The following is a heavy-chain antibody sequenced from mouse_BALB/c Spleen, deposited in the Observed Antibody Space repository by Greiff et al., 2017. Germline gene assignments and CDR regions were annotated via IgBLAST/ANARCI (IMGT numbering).Heavy chain of an antibody. V-gene: IGHV5-17*02. CDR1: GFTFSSFG. J-gene: IGHJ1*01. CDR2: ISSGSSTI. CDR3: ARWHWYFDV. Sequence: EVQGVESGGGLVQPGGSRKLSCAASGFTFSSFGMHWVRQAPEKGLEWVAYISSGSSTIYYADTVKGRFTISRDNPKNTLFLQMTSLRSEDTAMYYCARWHWYFDVWGAGTTVTVSS.